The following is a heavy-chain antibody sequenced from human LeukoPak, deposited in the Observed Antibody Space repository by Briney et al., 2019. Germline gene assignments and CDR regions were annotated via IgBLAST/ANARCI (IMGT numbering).Heavy chain of an antibody. CDR3: ATERSYYESPEGSVGTFDI. V-gene: IGHV3-21*01. CDR1: GFTFSSYS. D-gene: IGHD1-26*01. Sequence: PGGSLRLSCAASGFTFSSYSINGVRQAPGQGLEWVSSISSSSSYIYYADSVKGRFSISRDNAKNSLYLQMNSLRAGDTAVYYCATERSYYESPEGSVGTFDIWGPGTMVTVSS. CDR2: ISSSSSYI. J-gene: IGHJ3*02.